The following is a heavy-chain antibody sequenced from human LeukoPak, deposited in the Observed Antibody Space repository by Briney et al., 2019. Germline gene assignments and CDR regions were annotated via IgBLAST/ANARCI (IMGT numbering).Heavy chain of an antibody. Sequence: PSETLSLTCTVSGGSISGSNYYWSWIRQPPGKGLEWIGYIYYSGSTYYNPSLKSRVTISVDTSKNQFSLKLSSVTAADTAVYYCARGVVVAATHDYWGQGTLVTVSS. D-gene: IGHD2-15*01. CDR3: ARGVVVAATHDY. V-gene: IGHV4-30-4*01. J-gene: IGHJ4*02. CDR2: IYYSGST. CDR1: GGSISGSNYY.